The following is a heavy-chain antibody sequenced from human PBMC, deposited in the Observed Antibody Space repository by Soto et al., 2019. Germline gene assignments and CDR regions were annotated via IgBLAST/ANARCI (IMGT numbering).Heavy chain of an antibody. CDR3: ARDRDLSSSWSFDY. CDR1: GFTFSDYY. J-gene: IGHJ4*02. CDR2: ISTRSDYT. D-gene: IGHD6-13*01. Sequence: GGSLRLSCAASGFTFSDYYMTWIRQAPGKGLEWISYISTRSDYTNYADSVKGRFTISRDNAKSSLYLQMNTLRAEDTAVYYCARDRDLSSSWSFDYWGQGILVTVSS. V-gene: IGHV3-11*06.